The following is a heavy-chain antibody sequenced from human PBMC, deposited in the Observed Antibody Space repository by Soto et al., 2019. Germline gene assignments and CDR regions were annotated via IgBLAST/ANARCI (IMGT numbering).Heavy chain of an antibody. CDR3: ARDRDLSSSWSFDY. CDR1: GFTFSDYY. J-gene: IGHJ4*02. CDR2: ISTRSDYT. D-gene: IGHD6-13*01. Sequence: GGSLRLSCAASGFTFSDYYMTWIRQAPGKGLEWISYISTRSDYTNYADSVKGRFTISRDNAKSSLYLQMNTLRAEDTAVYYCARDRDLSSSWSFDYWGQGILVTVSS. V-gene: IGHV3-11*06.